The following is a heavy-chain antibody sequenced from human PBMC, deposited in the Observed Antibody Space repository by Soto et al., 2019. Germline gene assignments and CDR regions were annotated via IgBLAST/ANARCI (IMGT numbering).Heavy chain of an antibody. Sequence: QITLKESGPTLVKPTQTLTLTCTFSGFSLSASGVGVGWIRQPPGKALEWLALIYWDDDKRYSASLTSRLTSTNGNFKIQVVITMANMDPGDAATCLCAHRVSGLRQFDWGQGTLVTVSA. CDR2: IYWDDDK. CDR3: AHRVSGLRQFD. V-gene: IGHV2-5*02. CDR1: GFSLSASGVG. J-gene: IGHJ4*02. D-gene: IGHD3-9*01.